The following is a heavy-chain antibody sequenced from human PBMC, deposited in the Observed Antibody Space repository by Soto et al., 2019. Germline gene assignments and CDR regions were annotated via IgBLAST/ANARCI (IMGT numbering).Heavy chain of an antibody. CDR1: GGTFSKYA. V-gene: IGHV1-69*01. Sequence: QVQLVQSGAEVKKPGSSVKVSCKASGGTFSKYAISWVRQAPGQGLEWMGGIIPIFGTANYAQKFQGRVTITADESTTTAYMELSSLRSEDTAVYYCARRMGYSSGWLGYYFDYWGQGTLVTVSS. CDR3: ARRMGYSSGWLGYYFDY. CDR2: IIPIFGTA. D-gene: IGHD6-19*01. J-gene: IGHJ4*02.